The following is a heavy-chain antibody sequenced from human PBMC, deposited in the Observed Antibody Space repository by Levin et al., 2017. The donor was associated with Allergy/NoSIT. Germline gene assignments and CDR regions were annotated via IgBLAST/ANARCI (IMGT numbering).Heavy chain of an antibody. V-gene: IGHV4-39*01. CDR2: LSYSGST. CDR1: GASISTSSYY. Sequence: PSETLSLTCTVSGASISTSSYYWGWIRQPPGKGLEWIGSLSYSGSTFFHPSLKSRVTISEGTSKNQFSLRLSSVTAADTAIYYCANAYCSGPSCSSGTDFDFWGPGTLVIVSS. D-gene: IGHD2-15*01. CDR3: ANAYCSGPSCSSGTDFDF. J-gene: IGHJ4*02.